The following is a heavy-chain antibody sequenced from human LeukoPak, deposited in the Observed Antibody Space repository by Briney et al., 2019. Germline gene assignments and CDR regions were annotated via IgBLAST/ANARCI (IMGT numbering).Heavy chain of an antibody. Sequence: ASVKVSCKASGYTFTGYYMHWVRQAPGQGLEWMGRINPKSGGTNYAQKFQGRVTMTRDTSISTAYMELSRLRSDDTAVYYCASRGKSPYYDFWSGGPSDYWGQGTLVTVSS. CDR3: ASRGKSPYYDFWSGGPSDY. D-gene: IGHD3-3*01. CDR2: INPKSGGT. CDR1: GYTFTGYY. V-gene: IGHV1-2*06. J-gene: IGHJ4*02.